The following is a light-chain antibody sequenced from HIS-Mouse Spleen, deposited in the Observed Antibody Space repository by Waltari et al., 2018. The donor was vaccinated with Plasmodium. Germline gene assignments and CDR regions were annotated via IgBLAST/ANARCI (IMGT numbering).Light chain of an antibody. V-gene: IGLV3-1*01. CDR1: QLGDKY. CDR2: QDS. J-gene: IGLJ1*01. Sequence: SYELTQPSSVSVSPGQPASIPFSGAQLGDKYACWYQQKPGQSPGLFIYQDSKRPSGIPERFSGSNSGNTATLTISGTQAMDEADYYCQAWDSSTDYVFGTGTKVTVL. CDR3: QAWDSSTDYV.